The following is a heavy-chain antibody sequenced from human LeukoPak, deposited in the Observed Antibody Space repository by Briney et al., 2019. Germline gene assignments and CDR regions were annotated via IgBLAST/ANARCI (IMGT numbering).Heavy chain of an antibody. J-gene: IGHJ4*02. CDR3: ARESGGHDY. Sequence: PGGFLRLSCAASGITFSSFAMTWLRQAPGKGLERVSVISGSGDTTYYADSVKGRFTISGDNSKNTLYLQMNSLRVEDTAIYHCARESGGHDYWGQGTLVTVSS. CDR1: GITFSSFA. D-gene: IGHD1-1*01. CDR2: ISGSGDTT. V-gene: IGHV3-23*01.